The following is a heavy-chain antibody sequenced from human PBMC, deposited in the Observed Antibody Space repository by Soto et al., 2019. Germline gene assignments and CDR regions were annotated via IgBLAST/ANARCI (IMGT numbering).Heavy chain of an antibody. J-gene: IGHJ3*02. Sequence: QITLKESGTTLVKPTQTLTLTCTFSGFSLTTSGVAVAWIRQPPGKALEWLALLYWDLDKRNSPSMKRRLTTTEESSKTSMVHKITHMDTFDAAKYYLAKARTMVGRLRSAFESRGDGTRVNATS. CDR2: LYWDLDK. CDR1: GFSLTTSGVA. D-gene: IGHD3-10*01. V-gene: IGHV2-5*02. CDR3: AKARTMVGRLRSAFES.